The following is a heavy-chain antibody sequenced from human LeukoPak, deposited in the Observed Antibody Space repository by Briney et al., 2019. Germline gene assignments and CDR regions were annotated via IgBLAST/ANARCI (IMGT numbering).Heavy chain of an antibody. V-gene: IGHV4-59*08. D-gene: IGHD2-8*02. CDR3: ARPNTESARGTFDI. CDR2: IYYIGST. Sequence: PSETLSLTCTVSGGSISSHYWSWIRQPPGKGLEWIGYIYYIGSTNYNPSLKSRVTISVDTSKNQFSLKLSSVTAADTAVYYCARPNTESARGTFDIWGQGTGVTVSS. CDR1: GGSISSHY. J-gene: IGHJ3*02.